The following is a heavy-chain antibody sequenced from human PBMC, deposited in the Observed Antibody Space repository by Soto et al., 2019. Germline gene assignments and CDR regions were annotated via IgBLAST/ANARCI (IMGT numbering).Heavy chain of an antibody. J-gene: IGHJ4*02. Sequence: ASVKVSCKASGYTFTSYAMNWVRQAPGQGLEWMGWINTNTGNPTYAQGFTGRFVFSLDTSVSTAYLQICSLKAEDTAVYYCARDRYDILTGYRGSYFDHWGQGTLVTAPQ. CDR3: ARDRYDILTGYRGSYFDH. V-gene: IGHV7-4-1*01. CDR1: GYTFTSYA. D-gene: IGHD3-9*01. CDR2: INTNTGNP.